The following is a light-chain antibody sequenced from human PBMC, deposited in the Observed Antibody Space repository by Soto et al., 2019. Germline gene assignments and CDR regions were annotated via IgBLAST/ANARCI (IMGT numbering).Light chain of an antibody. J-gene: IGKJ3*01. Sequence: DVRMTQSPASLSASVGDRVTIACRASQSINNNLNWFQQKPGKAPQLLIYGASNLHSGVPSRFSGSGSGTDFTLTISSLQPEDFATYYCQQSYSRPTSAFGPGTKVDIK. CDR2: GAS. CDR1: QSINNN. V-gene: IGKV1-39*01. CDR3: QQSYSRPTSA.